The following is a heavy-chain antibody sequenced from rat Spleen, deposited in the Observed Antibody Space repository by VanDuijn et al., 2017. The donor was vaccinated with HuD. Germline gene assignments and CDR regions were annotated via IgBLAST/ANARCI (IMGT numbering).Heavy chain of an antibody. CDR2: INTGSGGT. CDR3: ARVSYGGFIDLGWFAY. V-gene: IGHV1-43*01. CDR1: GYTFTNYH. Sequence: QVQLQQSGADLAKPGSSVKISCKASGYTFTNYHMSWIKQTTGQGLEFIGSINTGSGGTNYNEKFRGKATLTVDKSSNTAFIELSRLTPDDSAVYYCARVSYGGFIDLGWFAYWGQGTLVTVSS. J-gene: IGHJ3*01. D-gene: IGHD1-11*01.